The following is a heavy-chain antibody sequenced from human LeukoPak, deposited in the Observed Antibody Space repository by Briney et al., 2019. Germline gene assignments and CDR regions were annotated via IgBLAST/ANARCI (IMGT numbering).Heavy chain of an antibody. Sequence: ASVKVSCKASGYTFTSYGISWVRQAPGQGLEWMGWISAYNGNTNYAQKLQGRVTMTTDTSTSTAYMELRSLRSDDTAVYYCARGVDTAMVTIAENQRNGYYYYYYGMDVWGQGTTVTVSS. V-gene: IGHV1-18*01. J-gene: IGHJ6*02. CDR3: ARGVDTAMVTIAENQRNGYYYYYYGMDV. CDR2: ISAYNGNT. D-gene: IGHD5-18*01. CDR1: GYTFTSYG.